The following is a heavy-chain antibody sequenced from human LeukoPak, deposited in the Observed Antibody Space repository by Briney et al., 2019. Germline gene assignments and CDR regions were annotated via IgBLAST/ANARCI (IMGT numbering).Heavy chain of an antibody. CDR3: ARCEGDDFWSSETFDP. J-gene: IGHJ5*02. CDR2: IYHSGST. D-gene: IGHD3-3*01. CDR1: GGSISSGGYY. V-gene: IGHV4-30-2*01. Sequence: PSQTLSLTCTVSGGSISSGGYYWSWIRQPPGKGLEWIGYIYHSGSTYYNPSLKSRVTISVDRSKNQFSLKLSSVTAADTAVYYCARCEGDDFWSSETFDPWGQGTLVTVSS.